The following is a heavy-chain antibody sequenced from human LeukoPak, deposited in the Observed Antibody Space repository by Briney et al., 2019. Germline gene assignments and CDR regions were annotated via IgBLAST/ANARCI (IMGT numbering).Heavy chain of an antibody. CDR3: ARKYSSSRYNWFDP. V-gene: IGHV4-34*01. CDR2: INHSGST. J-gene: IGHJ5*02. CDR1: GGSFSGYY. Sequence: KTSETLPLTCAVYGGSFSGYYWSWIRQPPGKGLEWIGEINHSGSTNYNPSLKSRVTISVDTSKNQFSLKLSSVTAADTAVYYCARKYSSSRYNWFDPWGQGTLVTVSS. D-gene: IGHD6-13*01.